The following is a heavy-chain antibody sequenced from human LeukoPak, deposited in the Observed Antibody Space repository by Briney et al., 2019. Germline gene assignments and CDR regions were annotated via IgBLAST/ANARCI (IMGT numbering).Heavy chain of an antibody. V-gene: IGHV1-69*05. D-gene: IGHD2-8*01. J-gene: IGHJ6*03. CDR3: ARSMENVLSYYMDV. Sequence: SVKVSCKASGGTLSYHAVSWVRQAPGQGLEWMGGIIPLFGSTKYTQKFQGRVTITTDESTSAAYMELSSLRSDDTAVYYCARSMENVLSYYMDVWGEGTTVTVSS. CDR2: IIPLFGST. CDR1: GGTLSYHA.